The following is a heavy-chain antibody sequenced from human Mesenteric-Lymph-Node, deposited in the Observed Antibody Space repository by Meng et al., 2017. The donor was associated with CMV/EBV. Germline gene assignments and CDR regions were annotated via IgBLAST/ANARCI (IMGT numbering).Heavy chain of an antibody. V-gene: IGHV3-30*12. J-gene: IGHJ2*01. Sequence: GESLKISCAASGFTFSGYGMHWVRQAPGKGLEWVAVISYDGSNKYYADSVKGRFTISRDNAKNTLYLQMNSLRAEDTAVYYCASGWQWLGTGYFDLWGRGTLVTVSS. CDR3: ASGWQWLGTGYFDL. CDR1: GFTFSGYG. CDR2: ISYDGSNK. D-gene: IGHD6-19*01.